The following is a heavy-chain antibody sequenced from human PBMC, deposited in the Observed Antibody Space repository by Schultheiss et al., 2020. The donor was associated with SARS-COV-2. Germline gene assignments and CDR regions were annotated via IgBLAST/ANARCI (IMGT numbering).Heavy chain of an antibody. V-gene: IGHV1-69*13. CDR1: GFTFTSSA. J-gene: IGHJ5*02. CDR2: IIPIFGTA. CDR3: ARDREDGYNYWWFDP. D-gene: IGHD5-24*01. Sequence: SVKVSCKASGFTFTSSAVQWVRQAPGQGLEWMGGIIPIFGTANYAQKFQGRVTITADESTSTAYMELSSLRSEDTAVYYCARDREDGYNYWWFDPWGQGTLVTVSS.